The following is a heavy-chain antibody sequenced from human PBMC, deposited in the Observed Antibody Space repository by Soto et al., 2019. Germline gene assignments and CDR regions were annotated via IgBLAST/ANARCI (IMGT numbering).Heavy chain of an antibody. CDR3: ARDLGKGGSYSPYFQH. Sequence: QVQLVESGGGVVQPGRSLRLSCAASGFTFSSYGMHWVRQAPGKGLEWVAVIWYDGSNKYYADSVKGRFTISRDNSKNTLYLQMNSLRAEDTAVYYCARDLGKGGSYSPYFQHWGQGTLVTVSS. CDR2: IWYDGSNK. CDR1: GFTFSSYG. V-gene: IGHV3-33*01. D-gene: IGHD1-26*01. J-gene: IGHJ1*01.